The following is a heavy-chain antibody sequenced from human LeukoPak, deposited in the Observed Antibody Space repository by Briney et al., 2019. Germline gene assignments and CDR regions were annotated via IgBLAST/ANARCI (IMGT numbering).Heavy chain of an antibody. CDR2: IYYSGNT. CDR3: ARGGYDFWSAYPTYYYYYMDV. Sequence: PSETPSLTCTVSGGSIISSSYYWGWIRQPPGKGLEWIGSIYYSGNTDYNPSLKSRVTISVDTSKNQFSLKLSSVTAADTAVYYCARGGYDFWSAYPTYYYYYMDVWGKGTTVTVSS. V-gene: IGHV4-39*07. D-gene: IGHD3-3*01. J-gene: IGHJ6*03. CDR1: GGSIISSSYY.